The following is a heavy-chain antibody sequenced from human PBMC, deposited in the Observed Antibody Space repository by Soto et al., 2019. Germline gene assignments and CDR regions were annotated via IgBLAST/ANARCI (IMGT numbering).Heavy chain of an antibody. CDR1: GGSISSGGYY. V-gene: IGHV4-31*03. CDR2: IYYSGST. J-gene: IGHJ6*02. CDR3: AGQPTAGSYYDLGSYYYYYAMDV. Sequence: SGTLSLTCTVSGGSISSGGYYWSWIRQHPGKGLEWIGYIYYSGSTYYNPSLKSRVTISVDTPKNQFSLKLSSVTAADTAVYYCAGQPTAGSYYDLGSYYYYYAMDVWGQGTTVTVS. D-gene: IGHD3-10*01.